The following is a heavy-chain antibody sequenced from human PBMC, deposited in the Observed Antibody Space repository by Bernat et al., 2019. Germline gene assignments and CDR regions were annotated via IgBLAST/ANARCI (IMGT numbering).Heavy chain of an antibody. Sequence: EVQLVESGGGVVQPGGSLRLSCAASGFTFDDYAMHWFRQAPGKGLEWVSLISGDGGSTYYADSVKGRFTISRDNSKNSLYLQMNSLRTEDTALYYCASFTVTTGNFDYWGQGTLVTVSS. D-gene: IGHD4-17*01. CDR2: ISGDGGST. V-gene: IGHV3-43*02. CDR3: ASFTVTTGNFDY. CDR1: GFTFDDYA. J-gene: IGHJ4*02.